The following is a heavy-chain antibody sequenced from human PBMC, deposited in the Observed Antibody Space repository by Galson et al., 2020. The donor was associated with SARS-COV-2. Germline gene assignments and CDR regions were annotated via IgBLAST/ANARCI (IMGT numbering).Heavy chain of an antibody. D-gene: IGHD2-15*01. CDR3: AKRLTPSGPEYHQD. J-gene: IGHJ1*01. Sequence: GGSLRLPCAASGFRFSIYAMTWLRQPPGQGLAWVGAIRDNNFRTYYGDPVKGRFTISRDNSKDTLYLEMNRLRVEDTAVYYCAKRLTPSGPEYHQDWGPGTLVIVSS. CDR2: IRDNNFRT. V-gene: IGHV3-23*01. CDR1: GFRFSIYA.